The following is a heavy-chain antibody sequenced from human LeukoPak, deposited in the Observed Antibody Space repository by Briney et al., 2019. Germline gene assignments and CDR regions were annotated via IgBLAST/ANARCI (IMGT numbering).Heavy chain of an antibody. CDR2: VFYSGST. Sequence: PGGSLRLSCAASGFTFSSYSMNWVRQPPGKGLEWIGSVFYSGSTFYIPSVKSRVTMSVDTSKNQVSLELTSVTAADTAVYYCARHLPHTETPTILDYWGQGILVTVSP. D-gene: IGHD5-24*01. V-gene: IGHV4-59*04. CDR1: GFTFSSYSMN. J-gene: IGHJ4*02. CDR3: ARHLPHTETPTILDY.